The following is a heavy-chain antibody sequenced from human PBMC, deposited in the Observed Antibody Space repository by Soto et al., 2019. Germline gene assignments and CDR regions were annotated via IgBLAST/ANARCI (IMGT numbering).Heavy chain of an antibody. Sequence: GGSLRLSCGASGFTFISYAMHWVRQAPGKGLEWVAVISYDGSNKYYADSVKGRFTISRDNSKNTLYLQMNSLRAEDTAVYYCASLRITMIVVENDAFDIWGQGTMVTVSS. CDR2: ISYDGSNK. CDR3: ASLRITMIVVENDAFDI. CDR1: GFTFISYA. D-gene: IGHD3-22*01. V-gene: IGHV3-30-3*01. J-gene: IGHJ3*02.